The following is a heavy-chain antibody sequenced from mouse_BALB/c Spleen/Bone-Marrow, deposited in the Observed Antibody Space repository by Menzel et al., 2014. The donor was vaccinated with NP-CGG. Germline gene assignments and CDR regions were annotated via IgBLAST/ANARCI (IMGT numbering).Heavy chain of an antibody. J-gene: IGHJ1*01. Sequence: EVNVVESGGGLVHPGGSLKLSCAASGFDFSSYWMSWVRQAPGKGLEWIGEINPDSSTIYYTPSLKDKFIISRDNAKNTLYLQMSKVRSEDTALYYCARLNYYGNLFVWGAGTTVTVSS. CDR2: INPDSSTI. D-gene: IGHD1-1*01. CDR3: ARLNYYGNLFV. CDR1: GFDFSSYW. V-gene: IGHV4-1*02.